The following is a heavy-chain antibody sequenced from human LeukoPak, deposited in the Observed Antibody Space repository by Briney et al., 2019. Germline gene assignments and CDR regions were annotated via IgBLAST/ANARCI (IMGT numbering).Heavy chain of an antibody. J-gene: IGHJ4*02. Sequence: SETLSLTCTVSGGSISSYYWSWIRQPPGKGLEWIGYIYYSGSTNYNTSLKSRVTISVDTSKNQFSLKLSSVTAADTAVYYCARVMGGSYSTLLDYWGQGTLVTVSS. D-gene: IGHD1-26*01. CDR1: GGSISSYY. CDR3: ARVMGGSYSTLLDY. CDR2: IYYSGST. V-gene: IGHV4-59*01.